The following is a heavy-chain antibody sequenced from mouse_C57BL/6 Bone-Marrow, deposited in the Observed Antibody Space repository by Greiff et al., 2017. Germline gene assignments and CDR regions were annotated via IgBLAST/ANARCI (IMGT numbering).Heavy chain of an antibody. Sequence: QVQLQQSGPELVKPGASVKISCKASGYAFSSSWMNWVKQRPGKGLEWIGRIYPGDGDTNYNGKFKGKATLTADKSSSTAYMQLSSLTSEDSAVYFCARDSGRAWFAYWGQGTLVTVSA. D-gene: IGHD3-2*02. CDR3: ARDSGRAWFAY. CDR2: IYPGDGDT. V-gene: IGHV1-82*01. CDR1: GYAFSSSW. J-gene: IGHJ3*01.